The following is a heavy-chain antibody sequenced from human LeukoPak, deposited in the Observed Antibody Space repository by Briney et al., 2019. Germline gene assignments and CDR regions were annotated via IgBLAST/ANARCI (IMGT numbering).Heavy chain of an antibody. CDR2: IYYSGST. V-gene: IGHV4-59*01. Sequence: SETLSLICTVSGGSISSYYWSWIRQPPGKGLEWIGYIYYSGSTNYNPSLKSRVTISVDTSKNQFSLKLSSVTAADTAVYYCAREYYYYGMDVWGQGTTVTVSS. CDR3: AREYYYYGMDV. CDR1: GGSISSYY. J-gene: IGHJ6*02.